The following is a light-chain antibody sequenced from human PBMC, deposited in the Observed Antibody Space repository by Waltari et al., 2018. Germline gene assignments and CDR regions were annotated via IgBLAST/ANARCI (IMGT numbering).Light chain of an antibody. Sequence: QSALTQPASVSGSPGPSIPLSCMGTSSDVGGYIFVSWYQQHPGKAPKLMIYDVTKRPSGVSNRFSGSKSGNTASLTISGLQAEDEADYYCCSYVGGGTLVFGGGTNVTVL. CDR2: DVT. CDR1: SSDVGGYIF. V-gene: IGLV2-23*02. CDR3: CSYVGGGTLV. J-gene: IGLJ2*01.